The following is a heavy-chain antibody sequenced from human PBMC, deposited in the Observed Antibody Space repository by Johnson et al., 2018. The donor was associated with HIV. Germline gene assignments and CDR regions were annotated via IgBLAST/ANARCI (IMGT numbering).Heavy chain of an antibody. V-gene: IGHV3-30-3*01. D-gene: IGHD1-14*01. CDR2: ISYDGSNK. Sequence: QVQLVESGGGLVQSGGSLRLSCGASGFTVSSNYMNWVRQAPGKGLEWVAVISYDGSNKYYADSVKGRFTISRDNSKNTLYLQMNSLRAEDTAVYYCARARWEEPIRGAFDIWGQGTMVTVSS. CDR3: ARARWEEPIRGAFDI. CDR1: GFTVSSNY. J-gene: IGHJ3*02.